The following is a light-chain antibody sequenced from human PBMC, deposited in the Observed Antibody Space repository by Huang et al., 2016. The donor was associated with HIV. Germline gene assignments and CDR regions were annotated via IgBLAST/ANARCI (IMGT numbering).Light chain of an antibody. CDR2: KAS. CDR3: QQSSTYPLT. V-gene: IGKV1-5*03. Sequence: DIQMTQSPSTLSASVGDRVTITCRASQSISSWLAWYQQKPGKAPKLLIYKASSLESGVPSRFSGSGSGTEFTRTISSLQPDDFATYYCQQSSTYPLTFGGGTKVEIK. J-gene: IGKJ4*01. CDR1: QSISSW.